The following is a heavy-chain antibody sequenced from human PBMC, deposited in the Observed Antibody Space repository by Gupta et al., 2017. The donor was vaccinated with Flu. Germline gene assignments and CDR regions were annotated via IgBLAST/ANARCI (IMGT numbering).Heavy chain of an antibody. J-gene: IGHJ4*02. CDR1: GGTFRTYG. D-gene: IGHD6-25*01. CDR3: AGGLDSSATRPLEY. Sequence: QVQLVQSGAEVKKPGSSVKVSCKASGGTFRTYGIGWVRQAPGQGLEYMGGIIPIFGTADYAQKFQGRVTITADESTSTAYMEVSSLRSEDTAVYYCAGGLDSSATRPLEYWGQGTLVTVSS. V-gene: IGHV1-69*01. CDR2: IIPIFGTA.